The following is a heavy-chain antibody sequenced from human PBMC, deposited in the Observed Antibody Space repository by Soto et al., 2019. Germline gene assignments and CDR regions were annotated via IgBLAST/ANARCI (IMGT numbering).Heavy chain of an antibody. CDR1: GFTFSSYT. D-gene: IGHD3-3*01. CDR3: AKGRTTIFGVVIMYYYYYYMDV. V-gene: IGHV3-23*01. CDR2: ISGSGGST. J-gene: IGHJ6*03. Sequence: GGSLRVCSAASGFTFSSYTMSWVLQAPGKGLEWVSAISGSGGSTYYADSVKGRFTISRDNSKNTLYLQMNSLRAEDTAVYYCAKGRTTIFGVVIMYYYYYYMDVWGKGTTVTVSS.